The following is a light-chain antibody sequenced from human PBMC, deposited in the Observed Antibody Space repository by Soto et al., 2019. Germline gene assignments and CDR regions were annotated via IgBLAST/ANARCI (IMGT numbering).Light chain of an antibody. J-gene: IGKJ1*01. CDR3: QQFHSFSPT. CDR2: KAS. V-gene: IGKV1-5*03. CDR1: QSISSW. Sequence: DIQMTQSPSTLSASVGDRVTITCRASQSISSWWAWYQQKPGKAPKLLIYKASSLESGVPSRFSGSGSGTEFTLNISSLQPDDFATYYCQQFHSFSPTFGQRTKVEIK.